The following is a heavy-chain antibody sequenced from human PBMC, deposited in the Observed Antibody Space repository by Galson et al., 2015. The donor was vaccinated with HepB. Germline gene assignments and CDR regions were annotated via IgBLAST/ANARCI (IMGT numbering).Heavy chain of an antibody. J-gene: IGHJ5*02. CDR3: ARAGRAAAGTNWFDP. CDR2: IYYSGST. D-gene: IGHD6-13*01. Sequence: QVQLQESGPGLVKPSRTLSLTSTLSGGSLSRGGYYCSWIRQHPGKGLEWIGYIYYSGSTYYNPSLKSRVTISVDTSKNQFSRKLSSVTAADTAVYYCARAGRAAAGTNWFDPWGQGTLVTVSS. V-gene: IGHV4-31*03. CDR1: GGSLSRGGYY.